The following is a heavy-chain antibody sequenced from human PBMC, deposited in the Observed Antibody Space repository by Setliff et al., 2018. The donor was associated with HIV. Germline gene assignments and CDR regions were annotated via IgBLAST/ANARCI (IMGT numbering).Heavy chain of an antibody. CDR2: IIPISGRS. CDR1: GATSSSFA. D-gene: IGHD6-19*01. J-gene: IGHJ4*02. CDR3: ARGFSGWYYFDF. V-gene: IGHV1-69*04. Sequence: SVKVSCKASGATSSSFAVSWVRQAPGQGLEFMGRIIPISGRSDYAQKFQGRVTMTADKFTNTVYMELNSLASADTAVYYCARGFSGWYYFDFWGQGTLVTVSS.